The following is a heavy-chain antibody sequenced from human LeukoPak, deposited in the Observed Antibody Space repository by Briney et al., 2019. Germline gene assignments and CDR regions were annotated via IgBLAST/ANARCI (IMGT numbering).Heavy chain of an antibody. CDR1: GFTFSNYW. D-gene: IGHD6-13*01. J-gene: IGHJ3*02. V-gene: IGHV3-7*01. Sequence: GGSLRLSCAASGFTFSNYWMSWVRQAPGKGLEWVANIKQDGSEKYYVDSVKGRFTISRDNAKNSLYLQMNSLRAEDTSVYYRARPRGSWYAFDIWGQGTMVTVSS. CDR3: ARPRGSWYAFDI. CDR2: IKQDGSEK.